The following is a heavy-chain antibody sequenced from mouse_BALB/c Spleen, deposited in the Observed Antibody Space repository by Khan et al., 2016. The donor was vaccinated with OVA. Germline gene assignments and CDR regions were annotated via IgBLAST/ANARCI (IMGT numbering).Heavy chain of an antibody. V-gene: IGHV2-6-7*01. CDR3: ARFCYYDAMDY. CDR1: GFSLTDYG. D-gene: IGHD2-12*01. Sequence: QVQLKQSGPGLVAPSQSLSITCTVSGFSLTDYGVNWVRQPPGKGLEWLGMIWGDGSTDYNSALKSRLSISKDNSKSQVFLKMNSLQTDDTASYYCARFCYYDAMDYWGQGTSVTVSS. CDR2: IWGDGST. J-gene: IGHJ4*01.